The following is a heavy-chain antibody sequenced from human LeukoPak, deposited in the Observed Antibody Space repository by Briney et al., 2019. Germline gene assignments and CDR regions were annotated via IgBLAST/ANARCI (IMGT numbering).Heavy chain of an antibody. Sequence: SETLSLTCSVSGTSTSSSSYYWGWLRQPPGKGLEWVGSIHYSGSTYYNPSLKSRVTISRDMSMNQFSLTLSSVTAADTPGYYCARAQIRTTLPLDQWGQETRVSVSS. V-gene: IGHV4-39*07. D-gene: IGHD5/OR15-5a*01. J-gene: IGHJ4*02. CDR2: IHYSGST. CDR1: GTSTSSSSYY. CDR3: ARAQIRTTLPLDQ.